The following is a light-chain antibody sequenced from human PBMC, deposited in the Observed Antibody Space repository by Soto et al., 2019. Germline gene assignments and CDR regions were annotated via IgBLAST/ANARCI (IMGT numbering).Light chain of an antibody. CDR3: SSYTTSNTRQIV. J-gene: IGLJ1*01. V-gene: IGLV2-14*03. CDR1: SSDVGGYNY. CDR2: DVS. Sequence: QSVLTQPASVSGSPGQSINISCTGTSSDVGGYNYFSWYQHHPGKAPKLIIYDVSNRPSGVSNSFSGSKSGNTASLTISGLQPEDEADYYCSSYTTSNTRQIVFGTGTKVTVL.